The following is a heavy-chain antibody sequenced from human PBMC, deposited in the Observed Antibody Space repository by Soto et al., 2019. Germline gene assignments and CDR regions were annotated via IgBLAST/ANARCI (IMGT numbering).Heavy chain of an antibody. CDR3: TYSSSSGFHFDY. D-gene: IGHD6-6*01. V-gene: IGHV3-33*01. CDR1: GFTFSSYG. J-gene: IGHJ4*02. Sequence: GGSLRLSCAASGFTFSSYGMHWVRQAPGKGLEWVAVIWYDGSNKYYADSVKGRFTISRDNSKNTLYLQMNSLRAEDTAVYYCTYSSSSGFHFDYWGQGSLVTVSS. CDR2: IWYDGSNK.